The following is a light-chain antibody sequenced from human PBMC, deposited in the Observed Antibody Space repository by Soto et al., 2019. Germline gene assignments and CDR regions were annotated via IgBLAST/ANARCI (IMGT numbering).Light chain of an antibody. CDR1: QSFSSN. J-gene: IGKJ1*01. CDR3: QQYNSWPT. V-gene: IGKV3-15*01. CDR2: GAS. Sequence: EIVMTQSPAILSVSPGERATLSCTASQSFSSNLAWYQQKPGQAPRLLIYGASTRATGVPARFSGSGSGTEFTLTISSLQSEDFAVYYCQQYNSWPTFGQGTKVEIK.